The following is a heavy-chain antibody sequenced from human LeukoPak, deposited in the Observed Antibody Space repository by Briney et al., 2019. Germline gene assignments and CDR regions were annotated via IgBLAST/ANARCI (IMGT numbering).Heavy chain of an antibody. Sequence: SETLSLTCAVYGGSFRGYYWSWIRQPPGKGLEWIGEINHSGSTNYNPSLKSRVTISVDTSKNQFSMKLSSVTAADTAVYYCARSSGSGFDYWGQGTLVTVSS. CDR3: ARSSGSGFDY. V-gene: IGHV4-34*01. CDR1: GGSFRGYY. CDR2: INHSGST. J-gene: IGHJ4*02. D-gene: IGHD1-26*01.